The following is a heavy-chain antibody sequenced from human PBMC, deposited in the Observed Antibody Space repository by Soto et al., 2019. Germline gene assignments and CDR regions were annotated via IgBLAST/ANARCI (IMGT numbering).Heavy chain of an antibody. CDR2: IFYTGNT. V-gene: IGHV4-61*08. CDR1: GGSVSIGDYS. Sequence: QVQLQESGPGLMKPSETLSLTCTVSGGSVSIGDYSWTWIRQPPGKGLEWIGYIFYTGNTNYSPSLKSRVTMSVDRSRNQFSLRLSSVTAADTAVYYCARDWELLRMDVWGQGTTVTVSS. CDR3: ARDWELLRMDV. J-gene: IGHJ6*02. D-gene: IGHD1-7*01.